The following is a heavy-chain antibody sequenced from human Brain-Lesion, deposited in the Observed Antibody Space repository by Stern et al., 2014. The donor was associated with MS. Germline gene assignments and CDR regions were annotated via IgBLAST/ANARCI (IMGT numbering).Heavy chain of an antibody. J-gene: IGHJ4*02. D-gene: IGHD6-13*01. CDR2: SDHSGST. Sequence: QVQLVQSGPGLVKPSGTLSLTCAVSGGSISSSNWWSWVRQSPGKGLEWIGESDHSGSTIYNPSLKSRFTVSVDKSQTTLSLTLSSVTAADTAVYFCARFPASRPHVFDSWGQGTLVTVSS. CDR3: ARFPASRPHVFDS. CDR1: GGSISSSNW. V-gene: IGHV4-4*02.